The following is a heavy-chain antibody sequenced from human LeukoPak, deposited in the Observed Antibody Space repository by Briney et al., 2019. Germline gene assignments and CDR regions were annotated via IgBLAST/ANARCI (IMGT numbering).Heavy chain of an antibody. V-gene: IGHV3-33*01. J-gene: IGHJ4*02. Sequence: GGSLRLSCAASGFTFSSYGMHWVRQAPGKGLEWVAVIWYDGSNEYYADSVKGRFTISRDNSKNTLYLQMNSLRAEDTAVYYCARGSDIVVVVAAAFDYWGQGTLVTVSS. CDR3: ARGSDIVVVVAAAFDY. CDR2: IWYDGSNE. CDR1: GFTFSSYG. D-gene: IGHD2-15*01.